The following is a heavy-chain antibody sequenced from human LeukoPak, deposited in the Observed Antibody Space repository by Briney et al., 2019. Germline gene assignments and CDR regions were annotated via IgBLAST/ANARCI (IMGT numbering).Heavy chain of an antibody. CDR1: GFTFSSYW. V-gene: IGHV3-74*01. CDR2: INSDGSDT. Sequence: PGGSLRLSCAASGFTFSSYWMHWVRQAPGKGLVWVSRINSDGSDTSYADSVKGRFTISRDNSKNTLYLQMNSLRAEDTAVYYCAKARGYSGYDPFDYWGQGTLVTVSS. D-gene: IGHD5-12*01. J-gene: IGHJ4*02. CDR3: AKARGYSGYDPFDY.